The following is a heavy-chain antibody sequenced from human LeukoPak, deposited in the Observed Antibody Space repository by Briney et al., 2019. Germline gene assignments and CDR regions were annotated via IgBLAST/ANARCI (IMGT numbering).Heavy chain of an antibody. CDR2: INPNSGGS. V-gene: IGHV1-2*02. D-gene: IGHD3-10*01. CDR1: GYTFTGYY. Sequence: ASVKVSCKASGYTFTGYYMHWVRQAPGQGLEWMGWINPNSGGSNYAQKFQGRVTMTRDTSISTAYMELSRLRSEDTAVYYCARGRRGITMVRGVRGYYYYMDVWGKGTTVTISS. CDR3: ARGRRGITMVRGVRGYYYYMDV. J-gene: IGHJ6*03.